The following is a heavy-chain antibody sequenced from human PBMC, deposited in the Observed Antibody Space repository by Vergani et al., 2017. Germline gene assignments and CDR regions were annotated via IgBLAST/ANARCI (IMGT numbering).Heavy chain of an antibody. Sequence: QVQLQQWGAGLLKPSETLSLTCTVSGGSISSSSYYWGWIRQPPGKGLEWIGSIYYSGSTYYNPSLKRRVTISVDTSKNQFSLKLGSVTAADTAVYYCARSEGINWFDPWGQGTLVTVSS. CDR2: IYYSGST. D-gene: IGHD3-3*01. J-gene: IGHJ5*02. CDR3: ARSEGINWFDP. CDR1: GGSISSSSYY. V-gene: IGHV4-39*01.